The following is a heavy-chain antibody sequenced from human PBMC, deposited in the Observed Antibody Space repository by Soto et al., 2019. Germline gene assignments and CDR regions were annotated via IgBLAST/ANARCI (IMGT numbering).Heavy chain of an antibody. Sequence: GGSLRLSCSASGFTFSSYGMNWVRQAPGKGLDWVSSIGDSGATTYYADSVRGRFTISRDNSKDTLYLQMNSLRAEDTAVYYCAKNQWELLNWGQGTLVTVSS. CDR1: GFTFSSYG. V-gene: IGHV3-23*01. CDR2: IGDSGATT. J-gene: IGHJ4*02. CDR3: AKNQWELLN. D-gene: IGHD1-26*01.